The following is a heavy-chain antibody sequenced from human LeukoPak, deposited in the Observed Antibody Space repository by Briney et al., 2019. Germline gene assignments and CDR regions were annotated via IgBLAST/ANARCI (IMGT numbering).Heavy chain of an antibody. V-gene: IGHV3-23*01. Sequence: GGSLRLSCAASGFTFSSYAMTWVRQAPGKGLEWVSAISGSGDSAFYAGSVKGRFTISRDNSKKTLYLQMNSLRAEDTAAYYCAKTRGYCSGGSCYSDYWGQGTLVTVSS. CDR2: ISGSGDSA. D-gene: IGHD2-15*01. CDR1: GFTFSSYA. J-gene: IGHJ4*02. CDR3: AKTRGYCSGGSCYSDY.